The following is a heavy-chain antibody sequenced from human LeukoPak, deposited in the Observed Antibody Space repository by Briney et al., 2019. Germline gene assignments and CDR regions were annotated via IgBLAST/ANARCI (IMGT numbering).Heavy chain of an antibody. J-gene: IGHJ6*04. D-gene: IGHD3-10*02. Sequence: GGSLRLSCAASGFPFSTYSMNWVRLAPGKGLEWVSFISNTSGTIYYADSVKGRFTISRDNAKNSLYLQMNSLRAEDTAVYYCAELGITMIGGVWGKGTTVTISS. CDR3: AELGITMIGGV. CDR2: ISNTSGTI. V-gene: IGHV3-48*04. CDR1: GFPFSTYS.